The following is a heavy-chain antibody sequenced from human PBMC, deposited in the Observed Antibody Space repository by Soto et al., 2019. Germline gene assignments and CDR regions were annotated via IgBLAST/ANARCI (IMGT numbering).Heavy chain of an antibody. V-gene: IGHV4-39*01. Sequence: SETLSLTCTLPGGSIRSSSYYWGWIRQPPGKGLEWIGSIYYSGSTYYNPSLKSRVTISVDTSKNQFSLKLSSVTAADTAVYYCASPKIAFYNWFDPWGQGTLVTVS. D-gene: IGHD3-3*02. CDR3: ASPKIAFYNWFDP. J-gene: IGHJ5*02. CDR2: IYYSGST. CDR1: GGSIRSSSYY.